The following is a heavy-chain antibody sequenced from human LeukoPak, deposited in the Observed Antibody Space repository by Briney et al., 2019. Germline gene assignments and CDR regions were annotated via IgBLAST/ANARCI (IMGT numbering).Heavy chain of an antibody. CDR2: IYHRGST. CDR1: GYSISSGYY. D-gene: IGHD6-13*01. Sequence: SETLSLTCTVSGYSISSGYYWGWIRPPPGKGPEWIGSIYHRGSTNNNPSLKSRVTISVDTSKNQFSLKLSSVTAADTAVYYCARVGVSSSWGGDWFDPWGQGTLVTVSS. CDR3: ARVGVSSSWGGDWFDP. V-gene: IGHV4-38-2*02. J-gene: IGHJ5*02.